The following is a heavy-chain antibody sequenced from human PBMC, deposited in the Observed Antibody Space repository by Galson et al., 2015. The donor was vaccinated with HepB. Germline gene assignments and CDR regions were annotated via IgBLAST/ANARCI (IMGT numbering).Heavy chain of an antibody. D-gene: IGHD3-16*01. V-gene: IGHV3-23*01. Sequence: SLRLSCAASGFAFHSHAMSWVRQAPGKGLEWISGISGNGDSTFYAVSVKGRLTVSRDNSKNMLYLQMDSLTAEDTGLYFCAKGYGLFDSWAQGILVTVSS. CDR1: GFAFHSHA. CDR3: AKGYGLFDS. J-gene: IGHJ5*01. CDR2: ISGNGDST.